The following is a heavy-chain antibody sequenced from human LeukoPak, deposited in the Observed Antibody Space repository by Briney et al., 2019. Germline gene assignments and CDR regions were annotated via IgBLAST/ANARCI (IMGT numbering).Heavy chain of an antibody. CDR3: AKSKWFAASMDV. D-gene: IGHD3-10*01. J-gene: IGHJ6*02. CDR1: GYTFTIYY. V-gene: IGHV1-46*01. Sequence: ASVKVSCKASGYTFTIYYMHWVRQAPGQGLEWMGIINPSGGSTSYAQKFQGRVTLTRDTSTSTVYMELSSLRSEDTAVYYCAKSKWFAASMDVWGQGTTVTVSS. CDR2: INPSGGST.